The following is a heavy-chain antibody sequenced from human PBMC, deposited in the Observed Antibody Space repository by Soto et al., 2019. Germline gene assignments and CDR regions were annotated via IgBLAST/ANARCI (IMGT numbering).Heavy chain of an antibody. CDR1: GGSFSGYY. V-gene: IGHV4-34*01. D-gene: IGHD5-18*01. J-gene: IGHJ4*02. CDR3: ASLRRREGGYSCAYGSEY. Sequence: SETLSLTCAVYGGSFSGYYWSWIRQPPGEVLEWIGESNHSGSTNYNPSLKSRVTISVDTSKNQFSLKLSCVTAADTAVYYCASLRRREGGYSCAYGSEYWGQGTLVTVSS. CDR2: SNHSGST.